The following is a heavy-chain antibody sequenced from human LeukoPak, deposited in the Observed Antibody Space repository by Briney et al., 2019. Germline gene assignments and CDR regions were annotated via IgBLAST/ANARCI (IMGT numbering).Heavy chain of an antibody. D-gene: IGHD3-10*01. CDR2: INPTYGST. V-gene: IGHV1-46*01. CDR3: ARDLATMIRGVTVDY. CDR1: GGTFSSYA. J-gene: IGHJ4*02. Sequence: ASVKVSCKASGGTFSSYAISWVRQAPGQGLEWMGIINPTYGSTTYAQKFKGRVTVTSDTSTSTVYMELSSLISDDTAVYYCARDLATMIRGVTVDYWGPGTLVTVSS.